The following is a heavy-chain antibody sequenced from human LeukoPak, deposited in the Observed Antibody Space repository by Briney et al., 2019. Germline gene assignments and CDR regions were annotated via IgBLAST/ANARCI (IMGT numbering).Heavy chain of an antibody. CDR2: IWSDGSNK. Sequence: GTSLRLSCAASGFTSSGYAMHWVRQAPGKGLEWVAQIWSDGSNKYYADSVKGRFTISRDQSKNTVFLQMNSLRVEDTALYYCAKDGQSYAPYAMDGWGQGTTVNVSS. V-gene: IGHV3-33*03. J-gene: IGHJ6*02. CDR1: GFTSSGYA. CDR3: AKDGQSYAPYAMDG. D-gene: IGHD5-18*01.